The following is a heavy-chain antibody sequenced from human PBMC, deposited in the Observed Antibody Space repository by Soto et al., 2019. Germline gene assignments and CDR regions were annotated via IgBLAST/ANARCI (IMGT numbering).Heavy chain of an antibody. CDR2: IYYSGST. CDR3: AREGSYSTPFDY. V-gene: IGHV4-30-4*01. D-gene: IGHD4-4*01. J-gene: IGHJ4*02. Sequence: PSETLSLTCTVSGGSISSGDYYWSWIRQPPGKGLEWIGYIYYSGSTYYNPSLKSRVTISVDTSKNQFSLKLSSVTAADTAVYYCAREGSYSTPFDYWGQGTLVTVSS. CDR1: GGSISSGDYY.